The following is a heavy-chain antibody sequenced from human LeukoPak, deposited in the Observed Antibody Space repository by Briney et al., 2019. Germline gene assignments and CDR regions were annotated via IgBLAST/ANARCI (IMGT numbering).Heavy chain of an antibody. CDR2: INPNSGGT. J-gene: IGHJ4*02. CDR1: GYTFTGYY. CDR3: ASSGEYYYGSGSYYNLGY. D-gene: IGHD3-10*01. V-gene: IGHV1-2*04. Sequence: ASVKVSCKASGYTFTGYYMHWVRQAPGQGLEWMGWINPNSGGTNYAQKFQGWVTMTRDTSISTAYMELSRLRSDDTAVYYCASSGEYYYGSGSYYNLGYWGQGTLVTVSS.